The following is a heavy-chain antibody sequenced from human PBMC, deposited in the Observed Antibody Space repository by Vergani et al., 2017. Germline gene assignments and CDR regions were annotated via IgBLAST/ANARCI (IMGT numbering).Heavy chain of an antibody. V-gene: IGHV3-30*18. CDR1: GFTFSSYG. J-gene: IGHJ4*02. Sequence: HVQLVESGGGVVQPGRSLRLSCAASGFTFSSYGMHWVRQAPGKGLEWVAVISYDGSNKYYADSVKGRFTISRDNSKNTLYLQMNSPRAEDTAVYYCAKTQGPYDILTGYPFDYWGQGTLVTVSS. D-gene: IGHD3-9*01. CDR3: AKTQGPYDILTGYPFDY. CDR2: ISYDGSNK.